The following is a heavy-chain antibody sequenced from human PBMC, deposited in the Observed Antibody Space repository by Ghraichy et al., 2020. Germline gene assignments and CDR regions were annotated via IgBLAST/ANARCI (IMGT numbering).Heavy chain of an antibody. V-gene: IGHV3-23*01. CDR1: GFTFSSYA. Sequence: GGSLRLSCAASGFTFSSYAMSWVRQAPGKGLEWVSAISGSGGSTYYADSVKGRFTISRDNSKNTLYLQMNSLRAEDTAVYYCAKDRPFWVVVVATASYGMDVWGQGTTVTVSS. D-gene: IGHD2-2*01. J-gene: IGHJ6*02. CDR2: ISGSGGST. CDR3: AKDRPFWVVVVATASYGMDV.